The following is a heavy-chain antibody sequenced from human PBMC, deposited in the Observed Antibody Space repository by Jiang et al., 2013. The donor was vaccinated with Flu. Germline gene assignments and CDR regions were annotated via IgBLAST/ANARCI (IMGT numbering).Heavy chain of an antibody. J-gene: IGHJ4*02. Sequence: GLEWMGIMHPGTLIPNTVRPSKAQVTLSADKSINTAYLQWTRLQASDTAMYYCALAIDGNFYFDYWGQGTLVTVSS. CDR3: ALAIDGNFYFDY. V-gene: IGHV5-51*01. CDR2: MHPGTLIP. D-gene: IGHD5-24*01.